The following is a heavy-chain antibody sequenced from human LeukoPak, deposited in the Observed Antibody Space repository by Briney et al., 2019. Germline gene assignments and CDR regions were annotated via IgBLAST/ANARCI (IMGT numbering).Heavy chain of an antibody. CDR2: NSAYNGNT. J-gene: IGHJ6*03. D-gene: IGHD3-22*01. CDR1: GYTFTSYG. Sequence: AASVTVSCKASGYTFTSYGISWVRQAPGQGLEWMGWNSAYNGNTNYAQKLQGRVTMTTDTSTSTAYMELRSLRSDDTAVYYCARHSSVVSMDVWGKGTTVTVSS. V-gene: IGHV1-18*01. CDR3: ARHSSVVSMDV.